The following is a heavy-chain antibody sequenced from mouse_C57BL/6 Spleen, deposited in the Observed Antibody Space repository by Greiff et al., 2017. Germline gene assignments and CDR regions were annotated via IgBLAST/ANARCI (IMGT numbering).Heavy chain of an antibody. CDR2: ISYDGSN. Sequence: DVKLQESGPGLVKPSQSLSLTCSVTGYSITSGYYWNWIRQFPGNKLEWMGYISYDGSNNYNPSLKNRISITRDTSKNQFFLKLNSVTTEDTATYYCARAREDFDYWGQGTTLTVSS. CDR1: GYSITSGYY. J-gene: IGHJ2*01. V-gene: IGHV3-6*01. CDR3: ARAREDFDY. D-gene: IGHD3-3*01.